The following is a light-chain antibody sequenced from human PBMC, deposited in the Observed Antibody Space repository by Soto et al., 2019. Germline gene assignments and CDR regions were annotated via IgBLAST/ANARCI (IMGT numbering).Light chain of an antibody. Sequence: QSVLTQPASVSGSPGQSITISCTGTNSDVGGYDYVSWYQHYPGKAPKLLIYQVNNRPSGVSSRFSGSKSGNTASLTFSGLQAEDEADYYCSSLTSSNTWVFGGGTQLT. CDR1: NSDVGGYDY. J-gene: IGLJ3*02. CDR2: QVN. V-gene: IGLV2-14*01. CDR3: SSLTSSNTWV.